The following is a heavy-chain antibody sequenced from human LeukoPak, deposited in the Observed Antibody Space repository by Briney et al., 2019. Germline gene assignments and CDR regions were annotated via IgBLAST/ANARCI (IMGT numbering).Heavy chain of an antibody. CDR2: IYYTGIT. CDR1: GGSISSSIYN. D-gene: IGHD3-22*01. J-gene: IGHJ5*02. V-gene: IGHV4-39*02. CDR3: ARERDYYDSSGDNWFDP. Sequence: SETLPLTCTISGGSISSSIYNWGWIRQSPGKGLEWFGSIYYTGITNYNPSLKSRVTISVDTSKNQFSLRLSSVTAADTSVYYCARERDYYDSSGDNWFDPWGQGTLVTVSS.